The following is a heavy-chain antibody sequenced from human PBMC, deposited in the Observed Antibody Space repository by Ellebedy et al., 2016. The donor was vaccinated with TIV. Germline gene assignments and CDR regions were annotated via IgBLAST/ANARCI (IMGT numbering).Heavy chain of an antibody. CDR3: ARDGTITTPTYFDS. CDR2: IGNAGDT. D-gene: IGHD4-11*01. J-gene: IGHJ4*02. Sequence: PGGSLRLSCAASGFTFSSYDMHWVRQATGKGLEWVSAIGNAGDTYYADSVQGRFTISRDNSKHTLYLQMNSLRVEDTAMYYCARDGTITTPTYFDSWGQGTLVTVSS. CDR1: GFTFSSYD. V-gene: IGHV3-13*01.